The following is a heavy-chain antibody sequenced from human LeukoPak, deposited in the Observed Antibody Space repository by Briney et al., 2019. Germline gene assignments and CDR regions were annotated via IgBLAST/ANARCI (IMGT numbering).Heavy chain of an antibody. CDR2: ISWNSGSI. V-gene: IGHV3-9*01. CDR3: ATKTTVTSPFGY. J-gene: IGHJ4*02. CDR1: GFTFDDYA. Sequence: GGSLRLSCAASGFTFDDYAMHWVRQAPGKGLEWVSGISWNSGSIGYADSVKGRFTISRDNAKNSLYLQMNSLRAEDTAVYYCATKTTVTSPFGYWGQGTLVTVSS. D-gene: IGHD4-17*01.